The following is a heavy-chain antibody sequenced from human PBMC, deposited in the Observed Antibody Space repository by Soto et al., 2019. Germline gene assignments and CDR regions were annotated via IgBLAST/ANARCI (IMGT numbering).Heavy chain of an antibody. J-gene: IGHJ6*02. CDR2: IYYSGST. V-gene: IGHV4-39*01. CDR1: GGSISSSSYY. D-gene: IGHD2-15*01. Sequence: SETLSLTCTVSGGSISSSSYYWGWIRQPPGKGLEWIGSIYYSGSTYYNPSLKSRVTISVDTSKNQFSLKLSSVTAADTAVYYCASSPGVVDDWYYYYGMDVWGQGITVTVSS. CDR3: ASSPGVVDDWYYYYGMDV.